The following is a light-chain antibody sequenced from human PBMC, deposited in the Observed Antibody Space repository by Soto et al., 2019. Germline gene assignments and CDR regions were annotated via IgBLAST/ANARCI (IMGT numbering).Light chain of an antibody. Sequence: QSVLTQSPSASASLGASVKLTSTLSSGHSSYAIAWHQQQPEKGPRYLMKLNSDGSHSKGDGIPDRFSGSSSGAERYLTISSLQSEDEADYYCQTWGTGIRVFGGGTKLTV. CDR1: SGHSSYA. CDR3: QTWGTGIRV. V-gene: IGLV4-69*01. J-gene: IGLJ2*01. CDR2: LNSDGSH.